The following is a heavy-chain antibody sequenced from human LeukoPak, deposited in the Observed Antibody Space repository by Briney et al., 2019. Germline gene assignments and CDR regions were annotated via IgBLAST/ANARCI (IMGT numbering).Heavy chain of an antibody. CDR3: ARDTIVGAIRDAFDI. CDR2: IYSGGST. CDR1: GLTFSNAW. J-gene: IGHJ3*02. D-gene: IGHD1-26*01. V-gene: IGHV3-66*01. Sequence: GGSLRLSCAVSGLTFSNAWMSWVRQAPGKGLEWVSVIYSGGSTYYADSVKGRFTISRDNSKNTLYLQMNSLRAEDTAVYYCARDTIVGAIRDAFDIWGQGTMVTVSS.